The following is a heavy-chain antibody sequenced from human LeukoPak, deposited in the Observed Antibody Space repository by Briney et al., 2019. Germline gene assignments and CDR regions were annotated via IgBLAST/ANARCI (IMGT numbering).Heavy chain of an antibody. V-gene: IGHV4-39*01. CDR3: ARVMWDEYYYMDV. CDR2: IYYSGST. D-gene: IGHD1-26*01. Sequence: PSETLSLTCTVSGGSISSSSYYWGWIRQPPGKGLEWIGNIYYSGSTYYNPSLKSRVTISVDTSKNQFSLKLSSVTAADTAVYYCARVMWDEYYYMDVWGKGTTVTVSS. CDR1: GGSISSSSYY. J-gene: IGHJ6*03.